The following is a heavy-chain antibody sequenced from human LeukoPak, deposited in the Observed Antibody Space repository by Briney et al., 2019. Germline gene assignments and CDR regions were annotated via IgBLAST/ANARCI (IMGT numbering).Heavy chain of an antibody. D-gene: IGHD1-26*01. CDR2: LIPDGGSS. CDR3: TRSPSLGGNYWGFDY. Sequence: GGSLRLSCAASVFTFSTYWMHWVRQAPGKGLVWVSRLIPDGGSSMYADSVKGRFTVSRDNSKKTLYLQMNSLRAEDTAVYYCTRSPSLGGNYWGFDYWGQGTLVTVSS. CDR1: VFTFSTYW. J-gene: IGHJ4*02. V-gene: IGHV3-74*03.